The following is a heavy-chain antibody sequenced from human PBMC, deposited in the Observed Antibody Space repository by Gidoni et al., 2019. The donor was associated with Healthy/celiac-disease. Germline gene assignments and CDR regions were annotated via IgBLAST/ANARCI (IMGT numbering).Heavy chain of an antibody. CDR3: ARHIAQYYDSSGYYSHFDY. Sequence: QLQLQESGPGLVKPSETLSLTCTVSGGSISSSSYYWGWIRQPPGKGLEWIGSIYYSGSTYYNPSLKSRVTISVDTSKNQFSLKLSSVTAADTAVYYCARHIAQYYDSSGYYSHFDYWGQGTLVTVSS. CDR1: GGSISSSSYY. D-gene: IGHD3-22*01. V-gene: IGHV4-39*01. CDR2: IYYSGST. J-gene: IGHJ4*02.